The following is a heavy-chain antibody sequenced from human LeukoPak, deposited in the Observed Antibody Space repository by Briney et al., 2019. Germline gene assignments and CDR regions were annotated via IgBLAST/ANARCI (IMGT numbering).Heavy chain of an antibody. CDR1: GGSFSGYY. Sequence: SETLPLTCAVFGGSFSGYYWNWIRQPPGKGLEWIGQINPSRNTNYNPSLKSRVTISVDTSKNQFSLKLSSVTAADTAVYYCARGRGYSYGYVLPFDYWGQGTLVTVSS. CDR3: ARGRGYSYGYVLPFDY. CDR2: INPSRNT. J-gene: IGHJ4*02. D-gene: IGHD5-18*01. V-gene: IGHV4-34*01.